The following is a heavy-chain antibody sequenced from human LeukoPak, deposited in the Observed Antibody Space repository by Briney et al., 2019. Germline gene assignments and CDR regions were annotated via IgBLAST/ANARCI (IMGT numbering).Heavy chain of an antibody. CDR2: LSGSGGYS. CDR3: ARGQGGFDGGCYFFDS. J-gene: IGHJ4*02. V-gene: IGHV3-23*01. CDR1: GFIFSNYA. D-gene: IGHD4-23*01. Sequence: GGSLRLSCEASGFIFSNYAMSWVRQAPGKGLEWVSGLSGSGGYSYYAESVKGRFTIFRDTSKDTLFLQMDSLRAEDTAIYYCARGQGGFDGGCYFFDSWGQGTLVTASS.